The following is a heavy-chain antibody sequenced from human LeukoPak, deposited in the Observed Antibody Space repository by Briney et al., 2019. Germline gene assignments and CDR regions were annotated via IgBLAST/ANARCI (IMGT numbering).Heavy chain of an antibody. CDR2: IYYSGST. Sequence: SETLSLTCTVSGGSISSYYWSWIRQPPGKRLEWIGYIYYSGSTNYNPSLKSRVTISVDTSKSQFSLKLSSVTAADTAVYYCARDKSGDYVRWFDPWGQGTLVTVSS. V-gene: IGHV4-59*12. D-gene: IGHD4-17*01. J-gene: IGHJ5*02. CDR3: ARDKSGDYVRWFDP. CDR1: GGSISSYY.